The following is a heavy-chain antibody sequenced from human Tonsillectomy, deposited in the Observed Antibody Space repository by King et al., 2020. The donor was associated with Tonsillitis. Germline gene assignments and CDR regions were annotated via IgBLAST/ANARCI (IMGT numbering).Heavy chain of an antibody. V-gene: IGHV3-64D*06. J-gene: IGHJ3*02. CDR1: GFTFSTYA. Sequence: VQLVESGGGLVQPGGSLRLSCSASGFTFSTYAMHWVRQAPGKGLEYVSVISINGGNTYYADSVKGRFTISRDNSKNTLYLQMISLRAEDTAGYYCVKYPTPGKPEQQALANDAFDIWGQGTMVTVSS. D-gene: IGHD6-13*01. CDR3: VKYPTPGKPEQQALANDAFDI. CDR2: ISINGGNT.